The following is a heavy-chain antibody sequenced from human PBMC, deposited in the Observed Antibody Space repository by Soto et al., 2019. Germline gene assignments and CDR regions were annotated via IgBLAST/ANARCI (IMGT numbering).Heavy chain of an antibody. D-gene: IGHD3-10*01. CDR3: ARDRSSYFDY. V-gene: IGHV4-31*03. Sequence: SETLSLTCTVSGGSISSGGYYWSWIRQHPGKGLEWIGYIYYSGSTYYNPSLKSRVTISVDTSKNQFSLKLSSVTAADTAVYYCARDRSSYFDYWGQGTLVTVSS. CDR1: GGSISSGGYY. J-gene: IGHJ4*02. CDR2: IYYSGST.